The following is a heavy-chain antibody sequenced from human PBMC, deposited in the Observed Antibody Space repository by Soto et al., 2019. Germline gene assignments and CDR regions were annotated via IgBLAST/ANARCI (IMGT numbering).Heavy chain of an antibody. Sequence: QVPLVQSGAEVKKPGASVKVSCKASGYTFTSYGISWVRQAPGQGLEWMGWISAYNGNTNYAQKLQGRVTMTTDTSTSTAYMELRSLRSDDTAVYYCARDRRILHSGSYHNFDYWGQGTLVTVSS. V-gene: IGHV1-18*01. CDR2: ISAYNGNT. D-gene: IGHD1-26*01. J-gene: IGHJ4*02. CDR3: ARDRRILHSGSYHNFDY. CDR1: GYTFTSYG.